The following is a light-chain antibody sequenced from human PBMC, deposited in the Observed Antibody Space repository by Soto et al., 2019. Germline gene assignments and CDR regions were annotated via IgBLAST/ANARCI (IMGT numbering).Light chain of an antibody. Sequence: DIQMTQSPSTLSASVGDRVTITCRASQSIKNWLAWYQQKPGEAPKLLIYKASTLESRVPSRFSGSGSGTEFTLTISCLQPDDDATYYCQQYNSYSQFTFGPGTKVDI. CDR2: KAS. CDR3: QQYNSYSQFT. CDR1: QSIKNW. V-gene: IGKV1-5*03. J-gene: IGKJ3*01.